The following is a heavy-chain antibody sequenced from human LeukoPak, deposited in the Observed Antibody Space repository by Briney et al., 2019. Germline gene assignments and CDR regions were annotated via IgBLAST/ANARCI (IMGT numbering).Heavy chain of an antibody. CDR2: IFYSGST. V-gene: IGHV4-31*03. CDR3: ARLHDSSSPDPDY. D-gene: IGHD6-6*01. Sequence: PSETLSLTCTVSGGSISSGGYYWSWIRQHPGKGLEWIGYIFYSGSTYYNPSLKSRVTISVDTSKNQFSLKLSSVTAADTAVYYCARLHDSSSPDPDYWGQGTLVTVSS. CDR1: GGSISSGGYY. J-gene: IGHJ4*02.